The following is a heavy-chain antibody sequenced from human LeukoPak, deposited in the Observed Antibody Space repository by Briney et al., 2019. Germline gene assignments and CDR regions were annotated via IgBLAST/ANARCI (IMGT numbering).Heavy chain of an antibody. V-gene: IGHV3-23*01. Sequence: ETLSLTCAVYGGSFSGYYWSWIRQPPGKGLEWVSAISGSGGSTYYADSAKGRFTISRDNSKNTLYLQMNSLRAEDTAVYYCAKGWDYYGSGSLFDPWGQGTLATVSS. CDR2: ISGSGGST. J-gene: IGHJ5*02. D-gene: IGHD3-10*01. CDR3: AKGWDYYGSGSLFDP. CDR1: GGSFSGYY.